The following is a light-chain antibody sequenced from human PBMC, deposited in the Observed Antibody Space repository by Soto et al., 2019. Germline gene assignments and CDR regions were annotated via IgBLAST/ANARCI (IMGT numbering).Light chain of an antibody. CDR3: QQRINLPLLT. J-gene: IGKJ4*02. CDR2: DVF. V-gene: IGKV3-11*01. CDR1: QSVNNY. Sequence: EIVLTQSPATLSLSPGERATLSCRASQSVNNYLAWYQQKPGQAPRLVIYDVFNRPTGTPARFSGSGSGTDFPLTISSLEPEHFAVYSSQQRINLPLLTFGGATRVEIK.